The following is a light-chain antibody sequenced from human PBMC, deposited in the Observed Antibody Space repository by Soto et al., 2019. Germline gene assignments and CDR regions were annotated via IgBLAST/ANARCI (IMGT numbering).Light chain of an antibody. CDR2: AAS. CDR3: QPGYSSPWT. V-gene: IGKV1-39*01. CDR1: QSISSC. J-gene: IGKJ1*01. Sequence: DFQMTQSPSSLSASVGDRVTITCRASQSISSCLNWDQQKPGKAPKLLIYAASSLQSGDPSRVSGTGSGTDFTLTIGSLQPEDCATSYGQPGYSSPWTFGRGPKVVIK.